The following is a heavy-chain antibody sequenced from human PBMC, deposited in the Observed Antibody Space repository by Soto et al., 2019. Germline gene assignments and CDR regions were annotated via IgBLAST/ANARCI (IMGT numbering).Heavy chain of an antibody. D-gene: IGHD1-26*01. CDR2: ISSSGSTI. J-gene: IGHJ6*02. CDR3: ARDQSGSYLPSDYYYGMDV. V-gene: IGHV3-48*03. CDR1: GFTFSSYE. Sequence: EVQLVESGGGLVQPGGSLRLSCAASGFTFSSYEMNWVRQAPGKGLEWVSYISSSGSTIYYADSVKGRFTISRDNAKNLLYLQMNSLRAEDTAVYYCARDQSGSYLPSDYYYGMDVWGQGTTVTVSS.